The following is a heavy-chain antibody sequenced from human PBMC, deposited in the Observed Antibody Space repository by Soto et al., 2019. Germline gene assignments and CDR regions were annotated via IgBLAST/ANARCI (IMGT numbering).Heavy chain of an antibody. J-gene: IGHJ4*02. CDR3: ATLSVPGYSSRPTGTPCVDY. V-gene: IGHV1-69*13. CDR1: GGTFSSYA. D-gene: IGHD6-13*01. CDR2: IIPIFGTA. Sequence: SVKVSCKASGGTFSSYAISWVRQAPGQGLEWMGGIIPIFGTANYAQKFQGRVTITADESTSTAYMELSSLRSEDTAVYYCATLSVPGYSSRPTGTPCVDYWGQGTLVTVSS.